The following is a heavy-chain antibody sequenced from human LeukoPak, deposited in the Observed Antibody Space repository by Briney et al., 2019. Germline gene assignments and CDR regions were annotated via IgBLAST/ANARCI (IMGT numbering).Heavy chain of an antibody. CDR2: IKSKINGGTI. V-gene: IGHV3-15*01. CDR3: TTDGKDSSGYYFDY. D-gene: IGHD3-22*01. J-gene: IGHJ4*02. Sequence: GGSLRLSCAAPGFTLSNAWMRWVRQAPGKGLEWVGRIKSKINGGTIDYAAPVKGRFIISRDDSKNMLYLQMNSLKTEDTAVYYCTTDGKDSSGYYFDYWGQGILVTVSS. CDR1: GFTLSNAW.